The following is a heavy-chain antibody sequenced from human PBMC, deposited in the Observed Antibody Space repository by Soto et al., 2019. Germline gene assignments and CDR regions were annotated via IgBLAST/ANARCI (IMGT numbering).Heavy chain of an antibody. D-gene: IGHD2-2*01. CDR2: ISGSGGST. Sequence: EVQLLESGGGLVQPGGSLRLSCAASGFTFSSYAMSWVRQAPGKGLEWVSAISGSGGSTYYADSVKGRFTISRDNSKNTLYLQMNSLRAEDTAVYYCAKSEQYCSSTRCYARGYYYYYYMDVWGKGTTVTVSS. J-gene: IGHJ6*03. CDR3: AKSEQYCSSTRCYARGYYYYYYMDV. V-gene: IGHV3-23*01. CDR1: GFTFSSYA.